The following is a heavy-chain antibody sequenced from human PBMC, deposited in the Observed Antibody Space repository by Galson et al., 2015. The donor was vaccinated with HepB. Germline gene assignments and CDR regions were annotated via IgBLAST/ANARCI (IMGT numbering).Heavy chain of an antibody. CDR2: IYYSETT. J-gene: IGHJ4*02. D-gene: IGHD3-3*01. Sequence: ETLSLTCTVSGGSISSTSYYWGWIRQPPGKGLEWIGSIYYSETTYYNPSLKSRVTITADESTSTAYMELKNLRSDDTAVYYCARDDFVISIGDKSTPVTNDYWGQGTLVTVSS. CDR3: ARDDFVISIGDKSTPVTNDY. V-gene: IGHV4-39*02. CDR1: GGSISSTSYY.